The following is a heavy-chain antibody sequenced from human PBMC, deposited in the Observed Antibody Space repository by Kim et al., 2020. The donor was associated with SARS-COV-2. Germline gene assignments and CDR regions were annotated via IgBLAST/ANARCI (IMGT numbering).Heavy chain of an antibody. V-gene: IGHV3-33*05. D-gene: IGHD2-21*01. J-gene: IGHJ2*01. CDR3: VRGGGGYGFELTYFDL. CDR1: GFTFRSYG. Sequence: GGSLRLSCAASGFTFRSYGMHWVRQAPGKGLEWVAVISYDGNNKYYADSVEGRFILSRDNSKNTLSVQMNSLRVEDTAMYYCVRGGGGYGFELTYFDLWG. CDR2: ISYDGNNK.